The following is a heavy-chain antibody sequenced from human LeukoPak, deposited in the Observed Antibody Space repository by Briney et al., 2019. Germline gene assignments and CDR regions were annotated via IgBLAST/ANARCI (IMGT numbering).Heavy chain of an antibody. CDR1: GGTFSSYA. CDR3: ARDESYCGGDCYSNWFDA. J-gene: IGHJ5*02. CDR2: IIPIFGTA. D-gene: IGHD2-21*02. V-gene: IGHV1-69*05. Sequence: SVKVSCKASGGTFSSYAISWVPQAPGQGLEWMGRIIPIFGTANYAQKFQGRVTITTDESTSTAYMELSSLRSEDTAVYYCARDESYCGGDCYSNWFDAWGRGSPVAVSS.